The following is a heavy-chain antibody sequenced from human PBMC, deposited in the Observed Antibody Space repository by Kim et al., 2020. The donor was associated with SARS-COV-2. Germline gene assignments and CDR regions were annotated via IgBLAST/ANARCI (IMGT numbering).Heavy chain of an antibody. CDR3: ARAWFGESAGMDV. Sequence: GGSLRLSCAASGFTFSSYWMHWVRQAPGKGLVWVSRINSDGSSTSYADSVKGRFTISRDNAKNTLYLQMNSLRAEDTAVYYCARAWFGESAGMDVWGQGTTVTVSS. V-gene: IGHV3-74*01. CDR2: INSDGSST. J-gene: IGHJ6*02. CDR1: GFTFSSYW. D-gene: IGHD3-10*01.